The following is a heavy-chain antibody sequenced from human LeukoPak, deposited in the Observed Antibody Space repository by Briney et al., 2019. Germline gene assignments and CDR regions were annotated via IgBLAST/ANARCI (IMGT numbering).Heavy chain of an antibody. D-gene: IGHD3-10*01. CDR3: ARNYYGSGREDAFDI. Sequence: PSETLSLTCAVSGGSISSSSYYWGWIRQPPGKGLEWIGSIYSSGTIYYNPSLKSRVTISVDTSKNQFSLKLSSVTAADTAVYYCARNYYGSGREDAFDIWGQGTMVTVSS. CDR1: GGSISSSSYY. J-gene: IGHJ3*02. CDR2: IYSSGTI. V-gene: IGHV4-39*01.